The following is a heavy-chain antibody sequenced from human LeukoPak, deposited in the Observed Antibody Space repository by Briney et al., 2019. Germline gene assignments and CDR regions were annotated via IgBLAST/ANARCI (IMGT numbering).Heavy chain of an antibody. J-gene: IGHJ5*02. CDR3: ARGQDIVVVPAATNWFDP. Sequence: ASVKVSCKASGYTFTGYYMYWVRQAPGQGLEWMGWINPNSGGTNYALKFQGWVTMTRDTSISTAYMELSRLRSDDTAVYYCARGQDIVVVPAATNWFDPWGQGTLVTVSS. CDR2: INPNSGGT. V-gene: IGHV1-2*04. D-gene: IGHD2-2*01. CDR1: GYTFTGYY.